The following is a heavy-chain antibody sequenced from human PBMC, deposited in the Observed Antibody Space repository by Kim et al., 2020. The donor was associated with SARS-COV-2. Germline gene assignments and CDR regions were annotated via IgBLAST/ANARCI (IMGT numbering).Heavy chain of an antibody. V-gene: IGHV4-4*02. CDR2: IYHSGST. CDR1: GGSISSSNW. J-gene: IGHJ2*01. D-gene: IGHD3-10*01. CDR3: ARDSNYMRWYFDL. Sequence: SETLSLTCAVSGGSISSSNWWSWVRQPPGKGLEWIGEIYHSGSTNYNPSLKSRVTISVDKSKNQFSLKLSSVTAADTAVYYCARDSNYMRWYFDLWGRGTLVTVSS.